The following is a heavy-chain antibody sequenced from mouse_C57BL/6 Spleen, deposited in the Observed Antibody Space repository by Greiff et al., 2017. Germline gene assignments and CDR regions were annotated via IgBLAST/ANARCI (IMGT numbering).Heavy chain of an antibody. CDR2: ISSGSSTI. CDR3: ARGEYEEDISYGNYPYYAMDY. Sequence: EVQLQESGGGLVKPGGSLQLSCAASGFTFSDYGMHWVRQAPEKGLAWVAYISSGSSTIYYADTVKGRFTISRDNAKNTLFLQMTSLRSEDTAMYYCARGEYEEDISYGNYPYYAMDYWGQGTSVTVSS. J-gene: IGHJ4*01. D-gene: IGHD2-1*01. V-gene: IGHV5-17*01. CDR1: GFTFSDYG.